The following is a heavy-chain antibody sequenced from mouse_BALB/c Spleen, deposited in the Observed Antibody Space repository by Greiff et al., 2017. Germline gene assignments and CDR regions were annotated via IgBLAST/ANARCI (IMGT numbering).Heavy chain of an antibody. V-gene: IGHV1-4*01. D-gene: IGHD4-1*01. CDR1: GYTFTSYT. CDR2: INPSSGYT. Sequence: QVQLKESGAELARPGASVKMSCKASGYTFTSYTMHWVKQRPGQGLEWIGYINPSSGYTNYNQKFKDKATLTADKSSSTAYMQLSSLTSEDSAVYYCAKLDYAMDYWGQGTSVTVSS. CDR3: AKLDYAMDY. J-gene: IGHJ4*01.